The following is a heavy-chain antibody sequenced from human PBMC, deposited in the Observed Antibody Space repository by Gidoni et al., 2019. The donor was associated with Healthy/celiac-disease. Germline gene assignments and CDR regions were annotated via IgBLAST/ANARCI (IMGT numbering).Heavy chain of an antibody. J-gene: IGHJ1*01. D-gene: IGHD3-3*01. Sequence: HVTISADKSISTAYLQWSSLKASDTAMYYCARHEVKYDGNFQHWGQGTLVTVSS. CDR3: ARHEVKYDGNFQH. V-gene: IGHV5-10-1*01.